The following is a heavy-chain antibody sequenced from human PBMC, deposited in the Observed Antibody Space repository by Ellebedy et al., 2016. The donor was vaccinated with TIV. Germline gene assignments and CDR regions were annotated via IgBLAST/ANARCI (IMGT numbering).Heavy chain of an antibody. J-gene: IGHJ4*02. CDR3: ARDSNYGDSPH. CDR1: GFTVSSNY. CDR2: IYSGGST. D-gene: IGHD4-17*01. Sequence: PGGSLRLSCAASGFTVSSNYMSWVRQAPGKGLEWVSVIYSGGSTYYADSVKGRFTISRDNSKNTLYLQMNSLRAEDTAVYYCARDSNYGDSPHWGQGTLVTVSS. V-gene: IGHV3-66*01.